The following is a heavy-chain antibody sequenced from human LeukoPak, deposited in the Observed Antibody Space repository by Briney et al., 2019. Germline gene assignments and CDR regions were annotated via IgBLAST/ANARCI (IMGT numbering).Heavy chain of an antibody. Sequence: ASVKVSCKASEYTFTAYYVHWVRQAPGQGLEWMGWINPNSGDTNFAQNFQGRVTMTRDTSISTVYMELSSLRSEDTAVYYCATGVLWFGEYPRHWGQGTLVTVSS. CDR2: INPNSGDT. D-gene: IGHD3-10*01. CDR1: EYTFTAYY. V-gene: IGHV1-2*02. J-gene: IGHJ4*02. CDR3: ATGVLWFGEYPRH.